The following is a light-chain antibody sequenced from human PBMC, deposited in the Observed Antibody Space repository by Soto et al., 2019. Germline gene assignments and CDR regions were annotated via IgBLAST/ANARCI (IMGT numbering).Light chain of an antibody. CDR3: QQYNSYS. CDR1: QSFSISY. V-gene: IGKV3-20*01. Sequence: IVLTQSPVTLSLSPCEIATLSCRASQSFSISYLAWYQQKPGQAPRLLIYGASSRATGVPDRFSGSGSGTEFTLTISSLQPDDFATYYCQQYNSYSFGQGTKVDIK. J-gene: IGKJ1*01. CDR2: GAS.